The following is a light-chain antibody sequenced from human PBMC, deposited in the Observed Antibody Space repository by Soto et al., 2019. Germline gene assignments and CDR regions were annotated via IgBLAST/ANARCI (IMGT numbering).Light chain of an antibody. CDR2: AAS. V-gene: IGKV3-15*01. CDR1: QSVSSN. J-gene: IGKJ1*01. Sequence: IVMTQSPATLSVSPGDRATLSCRTSQSVSSNLAWYQQKPGQAPRLLIYAASTRATGIPARFSGSGSGTEFTLTISSLQSEDFAVYYCQQYNNWTPWTFGQGTKVDIK. CDR3: QQYNNWTPWT.